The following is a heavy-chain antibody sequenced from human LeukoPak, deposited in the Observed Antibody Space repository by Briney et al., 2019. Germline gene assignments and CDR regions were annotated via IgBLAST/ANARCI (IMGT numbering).Heavy chain of an antibody. Sequence: ASVKVSCKASGYTFTSYGISWARQAPGQGLEWMGWISAYNGNTNYAQKLQGRVTMTTDTSTSTAYMELRSLRSDDTAVYYCVVGLAYYYYGMDVWGQGTTVTVSS. CDR2: ISAYNGNT. J-gene: IGHJ6*02. CDR1: GYTFTSYG. D-gene: IGHD3-16*01. CDR3: VVGLAYYYYGMDV. V-gene: IGHV1-18*01.